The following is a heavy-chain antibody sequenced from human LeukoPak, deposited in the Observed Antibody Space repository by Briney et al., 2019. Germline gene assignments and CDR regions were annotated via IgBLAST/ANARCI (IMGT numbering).Heavy chain of an antibody. Sequence: GGSLRLSCEASGFTFSSYWMSWVRQAPGKGLEWVATIRQDGSVNHCVDSVKGRFTVSRDNAKNSLYLQMNSLRAEDTAVYYCARDYYDILTGYYPHGYWGQGTLVTVSS. D-gene: IGHD3-9*01. CDR1: GFTFSSYW. CDR3: ARDYYDILTGYYPHGY. J-gene: IGHJ4*02. CDR2: IRQDGSVN. V-gene: IGHV3-7*01.